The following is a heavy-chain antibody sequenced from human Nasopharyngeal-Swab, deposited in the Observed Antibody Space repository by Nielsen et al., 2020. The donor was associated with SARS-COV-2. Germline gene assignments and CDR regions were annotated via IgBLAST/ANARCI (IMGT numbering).Heavy chain of an antibody. CDR3: TRCGGGCYSGRDY. Sequence: GESLKTPCPAPGFTFSDSAIQWVRQASGKGPEWVGRIRRKGNTYATAYAASVKGRFIIFRDDPTNTAYLQMNSLKTEDTAVYYCTRCGGGCYSGRDYWGQGTLVTVSS. CDR2: IRRKGNTYAT. J-gene: IGHJ4*02. CDR1: GFTFSDSA. V-gene: IGHV3-73*01. D-gene: IGHD2-15*01.